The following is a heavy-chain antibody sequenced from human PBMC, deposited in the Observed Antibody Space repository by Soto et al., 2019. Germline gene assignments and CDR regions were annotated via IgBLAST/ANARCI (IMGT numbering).Heavy chain of an antibody. J-gene: IGHJ4*02. Sequence: EVQLVESGGDLVQPGGSLRLSCAASGFTFSSFWMSWVRQAPGKGPEWVANIEGDGSAKNYLDSVKGRFTISRDNAKNSLYLQMSSLRAEDTAVYYCARDRYSSGWLDYWGQGTLVTVSS. CDR1: GFTFSSFW. V-gene: IGHV3-7*03. CDR3: ARDRYSSGWLDY. D-gene: IGHD6-19*01. CDR2: IEGDGSAK.